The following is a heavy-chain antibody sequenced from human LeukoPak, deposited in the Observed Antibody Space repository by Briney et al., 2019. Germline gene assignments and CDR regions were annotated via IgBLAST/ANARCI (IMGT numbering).Heavy chain of an antibody. CDR2: LSGNGGTT. CDR3: AKDQWLGRSYYGMDV. V-gene: IGHV3-23*01. Sequence: GGSLRLSCAASGFTFSTNAMSWVRQAQGKGLEWVSTLSGNGGTTYYADSVKGRFTISRDNSKNTMYLQMNSLRAEDTAIYYCAKDQWLGRSYYGMDVWGQGTTVTVSS. D-gene: IGHD6-19*01. J-gene: IGHJ6*02. CDR1: GFTFSTNA.